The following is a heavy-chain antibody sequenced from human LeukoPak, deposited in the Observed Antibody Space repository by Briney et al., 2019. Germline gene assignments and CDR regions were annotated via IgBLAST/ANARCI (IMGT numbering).Heavy chain of an antibody. Sequence: GGSLRLSCVASGFTFSSYEMNWVRQAPGKGLEWVSYVSSSGSTIYYADSVKGRFTISRDNAKNSLYLQMNSLRAEDTAVYYCARVDDQGRGDWRLRLGELSLAFDYWGQGTLVTVSS. V-gene: IGHV3-48*03. CDR3: ARVDDQGRGDWRLRLGELSLAFDY. D-gene: IGHD3-16*02. CDR1: GFTFSSYE. J-gene: IGHJ4*02. CDR2: VSSSGSTI.